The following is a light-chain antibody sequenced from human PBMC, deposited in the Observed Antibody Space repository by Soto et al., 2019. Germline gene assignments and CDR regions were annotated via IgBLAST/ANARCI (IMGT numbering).Light chain of an antibody. J-gene: IGKJ3*01. CDR1: QSVSSNY. CDR2: AAS. CDR3: QQYGSSPFA. V-gene: IGKV3-20*01. Sequence: EIVLTQSPGTLSLSPGERATLSCRASQSVSSNYLAWYQQKPGQAPRLLISAASSRATGIPYRFSGSGSGTDFTLTISELEPEDFAVYYCQQYGSSPFAFGPGTKVDIK.